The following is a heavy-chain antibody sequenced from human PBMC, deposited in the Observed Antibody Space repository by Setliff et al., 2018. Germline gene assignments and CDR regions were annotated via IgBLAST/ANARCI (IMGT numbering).Heavy chain of an antibody. CDR1: GGSISSSSYY. D-gene: IGHD5-18*01. J-gene: IGHJ4*02. CDR3: ARETTAWGYVDTAMVTFIDQ. V-gene: IGHV4-39*07. CDR2: IYYSGST. Sequence: PSETLSLTCTVSGGSISSSSYYWGWIRQPPGKGLEWIGSIYYSGSTYYNPSLKSRVTISVDTSKNQFSLKLSSATAADTAVYYCARETTAWGYVDTAMVTFIDQWGQGTLVTVSS.